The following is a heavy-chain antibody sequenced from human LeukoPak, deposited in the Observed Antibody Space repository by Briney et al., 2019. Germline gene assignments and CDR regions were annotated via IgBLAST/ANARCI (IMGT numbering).Heavy chain of an antibody. J-gene: IGHJ4*02. Sequence: SETLSLTCTVSGGSISSYYWSWIRQPPGKGLEWIGYIYYSGSTNYNPSLKSRVTISVDTSKNQFSLKLSSVTAADAAVYYCAREITGIFDYWGQGTLVTVSS. CDR3: AREITGIFDY. CDR1: GGSISSYY. V-gene: IGHV4-59*01. CDR2: IYYSGST. D-gene: IGHD1-20*01.